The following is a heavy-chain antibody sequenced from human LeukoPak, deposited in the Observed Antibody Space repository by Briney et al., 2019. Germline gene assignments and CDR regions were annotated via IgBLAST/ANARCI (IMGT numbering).Heavy chain of an antibody. Sequence: GGSLRLSCAASGFTFSSYAMHWVRQAPGKGLEWVAVISYDGSNKYYADSVKGRFTISRDNSKNTLYLQMNSLRAEDTAVYYCARDKGPFQVVYALDYWGQGTLVTVSS. CDR3: ARDKGPFQVVYALDY. J-gene: IGHJ4*02. CDR2: ISYDGSNK. CDR1: GFTFSSYA. V-gene: IGHV3-30-3*01. D-gene: IGHD5/OR15-5a*01.